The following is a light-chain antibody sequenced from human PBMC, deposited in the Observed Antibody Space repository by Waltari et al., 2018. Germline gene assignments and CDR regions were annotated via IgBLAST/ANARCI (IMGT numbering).Light chain of an antibody. CDR1: SMELCDYKS. V-gene: IGLV2-14*03. CDR3: SSFTTSSTYV. J-gene: IGLJ1*01. Sequence: QYALTKIASVSGSPGQSINISCNGTSMELCDYKSFSWYQQNPGKDPTVRIYDVSNRPSGVSNRFSGSKSGNTASLSISGLQAEDEADYYCSSFTTSSTYVFGTGTKVTVL. CDR2: DVS.